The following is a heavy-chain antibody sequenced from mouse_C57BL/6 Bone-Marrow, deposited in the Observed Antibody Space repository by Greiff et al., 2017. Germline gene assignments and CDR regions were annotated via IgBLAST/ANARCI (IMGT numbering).Heavy chain of an antibody. Sequence: VQLQQSGPELVKPGASVKISCKASGYSFTSYYIHWVKQRPGQGLEWIGWISPGSGNTKYNEKFKGKATLTADTSSSTAYMQLSSLTSEDAAVYCCASITTVVAKDYWGQGTTLTVSA. D-gene: IGHD1-1*01. CDR1: GYSFTSYY. V-gene: IGHV1-66*01. CDR3: ASITTVVAKDY. CDR2: ISPGSGNT. J-gene: IGHJ2*01.